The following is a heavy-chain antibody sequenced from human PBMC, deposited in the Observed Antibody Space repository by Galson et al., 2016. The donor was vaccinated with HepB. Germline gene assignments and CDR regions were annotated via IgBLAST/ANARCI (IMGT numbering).Heavy chain of an antibody. Sequence: SLRLSCAAAGFTFSNYAMSWVRQAPGKGLEWVSTISGSGDSTYCPDSGKGRFTISRDKSKNTLYLQMNSLRGEDTAVYYCARGNYDSPGYFFDNWFDPWGQGTLVTVSS. CDR1: GFTFSNYA. CDR2: ISGSGDST. V-gene: IGHV3-23*01. J-gene: IGHJ5*02. CDR3: ARGNYDSPGYFFDNWFDP. D-gene: IGHD3-22*01.